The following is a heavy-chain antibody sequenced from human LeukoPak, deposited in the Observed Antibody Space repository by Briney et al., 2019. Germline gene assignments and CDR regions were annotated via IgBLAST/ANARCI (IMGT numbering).Heavy chain of an antibody. V-gene: IGHV3-23*01. CDR2: IASSGRNT. CDR1: GFNFNDAA. D-gene: IGHD5-24*01. J-gene: IGHJ3*01. Sequence: GGSLRLSCAASGFNFNDAAMTWVRQAPGKGLEWVSLIASSGRNTYYTDSVRGRFTISRDNSRKTLSLQMNSLRVEDTAIYYCAKDIQLSAWGLGTMVTVSS. CDR3: AKDIQLSA.